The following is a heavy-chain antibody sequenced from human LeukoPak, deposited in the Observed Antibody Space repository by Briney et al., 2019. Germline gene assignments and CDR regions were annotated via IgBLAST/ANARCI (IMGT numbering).Heavy chain of an antibody. Sequence: SETLSLTCTVSGGSISSSSYYWGWIRQPPGKGLEWIGSIYYSGSTYYNPSLKSRVTISVDTSKNQFSLKLSSVTAADTAVYYCAREVIYASGSYFFDYWGQGTLVTVSS. CDR1: GGSISSSSYY. J-gene: IGHJ4*02. CDR3: AREVIYASGSYFFDY. D-gene: IGHD3-10*01. CDR2: IYYSGST. V-gene: IGHV4-39*02.